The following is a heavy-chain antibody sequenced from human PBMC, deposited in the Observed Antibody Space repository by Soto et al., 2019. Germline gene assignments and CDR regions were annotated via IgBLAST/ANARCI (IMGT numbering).Heavy chain of an antibody. V-gene: IGHV3-23*01. CDR2: ISGSGGST. CDR1: GFTFSSYA. J-gene: IGHJ4*02. CDR3: AQAKWLRYFDY. Sequence: GGSLRLSCAASGFTFSSYAMSWVRQAPGKGLEWVSAISGSGGSTYYADSVKGRFTISRDNSKNTLYLQMNSLRAEDTALYYCAQAKWLRYFDYWGQGTLVTVSS. D-gene: IGHD5-12*01.